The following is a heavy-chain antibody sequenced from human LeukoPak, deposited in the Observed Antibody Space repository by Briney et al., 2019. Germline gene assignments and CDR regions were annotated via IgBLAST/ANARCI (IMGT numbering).Heavy chain of an antibody. J-gene: IGHJ4*02. CDR1: GYTLTELS. CDR3: ARGEDIVVVVAASPTGYFDY. CDR2: FDPEDGET. D-gene: IGHD2-15*01. Sequence: GASVKVSWKVSGYTLTELSMHWVRQAPGKGLEWMGGFDPEDGETIYAQKFQGRVTMTEDTSTDTAYMELSSLRSEDTAVYYCARGEDIVVVVAASPTGYFDYWGQGTLVTVSS. V-gene: IGHV1-24*01.